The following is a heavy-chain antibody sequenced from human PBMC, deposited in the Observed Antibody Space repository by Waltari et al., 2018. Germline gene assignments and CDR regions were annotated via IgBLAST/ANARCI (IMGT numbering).Heavy chain of an antibody. CDR3: ATKRESSASGFDY. CDR1: GGSISSSSYY. D-gene: IGHD6-19*01. Sequence: QLQLQESGPGLVKPSETLSFTCTVSGGSISSSSYYWGWIRQPPGKGLEWIGSIYYRGSNDYNPSLKGRVTISVDTSKNQFSLKLSSVTAADTAVYYCATKRESSASGFDYWGQGTLVTVSS. J-gene: IGHJ4*02. CDR2: IYYRGSN. V-gene: IGHV4-39*01.